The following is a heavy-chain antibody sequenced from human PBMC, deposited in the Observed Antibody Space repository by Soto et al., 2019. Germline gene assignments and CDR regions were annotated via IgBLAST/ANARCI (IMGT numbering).Heavy chain of an antibody. CDR1: GYTFSKFF. D-gene: IGHD6-6*01. Sequence: QVQLVQSGADVKKPGASVKVSCKASGYTFSKFFIHWVRQAPGQGLEWLGFVHPGSGSANYAQKFQGRVSMTRDTSMSTVYLEPSRLRSEDTAMYYCARDSEGTSSLTHYWGQGTLVTVSS. CDR2: VHPGSGSA. CDR3: ARDSEGTSSLTHY. V-gene: IGHV1-46*01. J-gene: IGHJ4*02.